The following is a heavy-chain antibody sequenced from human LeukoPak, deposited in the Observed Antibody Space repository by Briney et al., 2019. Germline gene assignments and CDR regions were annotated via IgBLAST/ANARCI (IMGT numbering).Heavy chain of an antibody. CDR1: GFTFSSYS. J-gene: IGHJ6*03. CDR2: ISSSTSYI. Sequence: GGSLRLSCAASGFTFSSYSMNWVRQAPGKGLEWVSSISSSTSYIYYADSVKGRFTISRDNAQNSLYLQMNSLRAEDTAVYYCARSAYNYGGYMDVRGKGTTVTVSS. D-gene: IGHD5-18*01. V-gene: IGHV3-21*01. CDR3: ARSAYNYGGYMDV.